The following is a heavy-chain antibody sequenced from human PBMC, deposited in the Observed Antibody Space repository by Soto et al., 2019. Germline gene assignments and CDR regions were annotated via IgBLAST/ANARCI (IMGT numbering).Heavy chain of an antibody. V-gene: IGHV3-23*01. CDR1: GFSFSNFA. D-gene: IGHD6-13*01. Sequence: GGFLRLSCAASGFSFSNFAMSWVRQAPGTGLEWVSSISGSGDKTYYLDSVKGRFTISRDNSKNTLYLHMNSLGAEDTAVYFCAKDYASTWYWYFDPWGQGTLVTVSS. CDR2: ISGSGDKT. J-gene: IGHJ5*02. CDR3: AKDYASTWYWYFDP.